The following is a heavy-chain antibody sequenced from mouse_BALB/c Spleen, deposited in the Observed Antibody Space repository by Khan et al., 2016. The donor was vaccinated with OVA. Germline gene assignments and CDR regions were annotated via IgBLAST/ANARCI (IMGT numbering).Heavy chain of an antibody. J-gene: IGHJ4*01. V-gene: IGHV1S41*01. CDR2: ISPGSVTP. CDR1: GYTFTSYG. D-gene: IGHD1-1*01. Sequence: DLVKPGASVNLSCKASGYTFTSYGINWIKQRPGQGLERIGRISPGSVTPYSNEMFKGKATLTVDTSSSTAYIHPRSLSSEDSAVYFWASENYYCSSHYSMVYWGQVTSVTASS. CDR3: ASENYYCSSHYSMVY.